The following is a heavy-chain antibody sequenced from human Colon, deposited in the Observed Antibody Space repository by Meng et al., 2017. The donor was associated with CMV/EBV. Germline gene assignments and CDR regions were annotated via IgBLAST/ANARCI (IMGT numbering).Heavy chain of an antibody. Sequence: VQLHRLGAGMLKPSETLALTCGVYNGSFSGYFWTWIRQPPGKGLEWIGEIFRDGSTKYNPSLQSRVTMSVGTSKNHFSLNLRSVTAADTAVYFCARATKPNCWEVLEYWGQGTLVTVSS. D-gene: IGHD2-2*01. CDR3: ARATKPNCWEVLEY. V-gene: IGHV4-34*12. CDR1: NGSFSGYF. CDR2: IFRDGST. J-gene: IGHJ4*02.